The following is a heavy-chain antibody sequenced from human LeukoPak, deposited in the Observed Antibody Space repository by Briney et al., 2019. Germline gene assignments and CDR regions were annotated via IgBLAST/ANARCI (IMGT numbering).Heavy chain of an antibody. V-gene: IGHV4-31*03. CDR1: GGSISSGGYY. J-gene: IGHJ5*02. Sequence: PSQTLSLTCTVSGGSISSGGYYWSWIRQHPGQGLEWIGYIYYSGSTYYNPSLKSRVTISVDTSKNQFSLKLSSVTAADTAVYYCARVQYYYDSSGYYSSNWFDPWGQGTLVTVSS. CDR3: ARVQYYYDSSGYYSSNWFDP. CDR2: IYYSGST. D-gene: IGHD3-22*01.